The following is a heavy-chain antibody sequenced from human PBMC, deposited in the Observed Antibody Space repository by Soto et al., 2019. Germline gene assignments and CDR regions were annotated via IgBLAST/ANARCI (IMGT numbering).Heavy chain of an antibody. J-gene: IGHJ4*02. V-gene: IGHV1-69*13. CDR1: GGTVRSYV. CDR3: VRERVTLIRGEATHYFDY. Sequence: GASVKVSCKASGGTVRSYVFSWVRQAPGQGLEWMGGIIPVFGTANYAQKFQGRLTIAADGSTSTAYMELSGLRSEDTAVYYCVRERVTLIRGEATHYFDYWGQGTPVTVSS. D-gene: IGHD3-10*01. CDR2: IIPVFGTA.